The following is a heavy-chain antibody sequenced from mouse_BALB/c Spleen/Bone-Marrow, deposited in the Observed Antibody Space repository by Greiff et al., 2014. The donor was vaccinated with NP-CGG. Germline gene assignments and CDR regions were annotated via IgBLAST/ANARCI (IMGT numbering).Heavy chain of an antibody. CDR1: GFSLTSYG. D-gene: IGHD1-2*01. Sequence: QVQLKDSGPGLVAPSQSLSIICTVSGFSLTSYGVHWVRQPPGKGLEWLGVIWAGGSTNYNSALMSRLSISKDNSKSQVFLKMNSLQTDDTAMYYCARYYYGFLDYWGQGTTLTVSS. CDR3: ARYYYGFLDY. J-gene: IGHJ2*01. V-gene: IGHV2-9*02. CDR2: IWAGGST.